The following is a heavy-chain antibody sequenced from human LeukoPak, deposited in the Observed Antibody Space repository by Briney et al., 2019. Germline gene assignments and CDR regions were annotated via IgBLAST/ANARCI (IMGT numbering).Heavy chain of an antibody. Sequence: GGSLRLSCAASGFTFSSYGMHWVRQAPGKGLEWVAFIRYDGSNKYYADSVKGRFTISRDSSKNTLYLQMNSLRAEDTAVYYCAKGNAGLLGTATGTLGQNFDYWGQGTLVTVSS. CDR3: AKGNAGLLGTATGTLGQNFDY. J-gene: IGHJ4*02. CDR1: GFTFSSYG. V-gene: IGHV3-30*02. CDR2: IRYDGSNK. D-gene: IGHD1-14*01.